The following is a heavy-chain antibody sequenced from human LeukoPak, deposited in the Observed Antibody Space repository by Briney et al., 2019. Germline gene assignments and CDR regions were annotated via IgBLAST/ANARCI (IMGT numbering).Heavy chain of an antibody. D-gene: IGHD1-26*01. V-gene: IGHV3-15*01. J-gene: IGHJ4*02. CDR1: GFTFSNAW. CDR3: TAGVGATAQDY. CDR2: IKTKTQGETT. Sequence: GGSLRLSCAASGFTFSNAWTSWARQAPGKGLEWIGQIKTKTQGETTDYAAPVKGRFTISRDDSRNTLYLQMSSLKTEDTAVYYCTAGVGATAQDYWGQGTLVTVSS.